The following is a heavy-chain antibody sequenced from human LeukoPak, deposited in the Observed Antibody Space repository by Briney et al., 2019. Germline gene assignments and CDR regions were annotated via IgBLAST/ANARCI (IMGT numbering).Heavy chain of an antibody. CDR3: ARLAGHSGNYPNYGC. D-gene: IGHD1-26*01. Sequence: SETLSLTCTVSRGSIRNNHWSWIRQPPGKGLEWIGYIYTSGSTNYNPSLMSRVTISVDTSKNQFSLKLNSVTAADTAVYYCARLAGHSGNYPNYGCWSQGTLVTVSS. J-gene: IGHJ4*02. CDR1: RGSIRNNH. CDR2: IYTSGST. V-gene: IGHV4-4*09.